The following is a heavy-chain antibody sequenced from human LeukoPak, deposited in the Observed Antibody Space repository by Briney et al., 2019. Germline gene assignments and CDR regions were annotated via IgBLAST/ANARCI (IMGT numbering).Heavy chain of an antibody. CDR2: IWYDGSKK. J-gene: IGHJ4*02. V-gene: IGHV3-33*06. Sequence: PGGSLRLSCAASGFTFSSYGMHWVRQAPGKGVEGVGVIWYDGSKKYYADSVKGRFTISTDTSKNTLYLQMTSLRAEHTAVYYCAKDYGDYGDYFDYWGQGTLVTVSS. D-gene: IGHD4-17*01. CDR3: AKDYGDYGDYFDY. CDR1: GFTFSSYG.